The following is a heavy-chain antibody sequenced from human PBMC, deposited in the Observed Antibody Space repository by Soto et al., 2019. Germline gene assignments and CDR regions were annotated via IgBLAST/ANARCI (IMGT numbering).Heavy chain of an antibody. J-gene: IGHJ6*02. V-gene: IGHV3-21*01. Sequence: GGSLRLSCAASGFTFSSYSMNWVRQAPGKGLEWVSSISSSSSYIYYADSVKGRFTISRDNAKNSLYLQMNSLRAEDTAVYYCARDRAGYYVMDVWGPRTTDPVSS. CDR3: ARDRAGYYVMDV. CDR2: ISSSSSYI. D-gene: IGHD3-10*01. CDR1: GFTFSSYS.